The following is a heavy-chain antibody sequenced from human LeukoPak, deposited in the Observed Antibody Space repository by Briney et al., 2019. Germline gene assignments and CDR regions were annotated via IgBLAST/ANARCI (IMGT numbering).Heavy chain of an antibody. J-gene: IGHJ3*02. D-gene: IGHD3-22*01. CDR2: MIPIFGTA. Sequence: SVKVSCKASGGTFSSYAISWVRQAPGQGLESMGRMIPIFGTANYAQKFQGRVTITTDESTSTAYMELSSLRSEDTAVYYCARALEDSSGYYYEGQAFDIWGQGTMVTVSS. CDR1: GGTFSSYA. CDR3: ARALEDSSGYYYEGQAFDI. V-gene: IGHV1-69*05.